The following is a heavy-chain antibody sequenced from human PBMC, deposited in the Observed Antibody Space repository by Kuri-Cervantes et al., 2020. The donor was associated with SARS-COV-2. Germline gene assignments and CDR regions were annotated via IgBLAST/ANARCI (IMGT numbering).Heavy chain of an antibody. D-gene: IGHD6-13*01. CDR1: GGSFSGYY. J-gene: IGHJ4*02. CDR2: INHSGST. V-gene: IGHV4-34*01. CDR3: ARDAAADNLSDY. Sequence: SETLSLTCAVYGGSFSGYYWSWIRQPPGKGLEWIGEINHSGSTNYNPSLKSRVTISVDTSKNQFSLKLSSVTAADTAVYYCARDAAADNLSDYWGQGTLVTVSS.